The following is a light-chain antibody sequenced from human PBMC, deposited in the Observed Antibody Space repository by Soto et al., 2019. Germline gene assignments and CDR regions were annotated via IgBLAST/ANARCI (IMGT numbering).Light chain of an antibody. CDR3: QQYNSYSWT. Sequence: DIQMTQSPSTLSASVGDTVTITCRASQSFSNWLAWYQQKPGKAPKFLIYKASNLESGVPSRFSGSGSGTEFTLTISSLQPDDFATYYCQQYNSYSWTFGQGTKVESK. CDR2: KAS. CDR1: QSFSNW. J-gene: IGKJ1*01. V-gene: IGKV1-5*03.